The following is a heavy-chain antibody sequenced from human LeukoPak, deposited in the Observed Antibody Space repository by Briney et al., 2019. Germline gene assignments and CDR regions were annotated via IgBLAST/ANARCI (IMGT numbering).Heavy chain of an antibody. V-gene: IGHV3-30*02. CDR3: AKEGGKIRYFDFLFDY. J-gene: IGHJ4*02. Sequence: GGSLRLSCAASGFTFSSYGMHWVRQAPGKGLEWVAFIRYDGSNKYYADSVKGRFTISRDNSKNTLYLQMNSLRAEDTAVYYCAKEGGKIRYFDFLFDYWGQGTLVTVSS. CDR1: GFTFSSYG. CDR2: IRYDGSNK. D-gene: IGHD3-9*01.